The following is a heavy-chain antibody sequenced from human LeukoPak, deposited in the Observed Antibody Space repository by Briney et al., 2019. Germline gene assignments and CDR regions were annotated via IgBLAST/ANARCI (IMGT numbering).Heavy chain of an antibody. V-gene: IGHV3-23*01. CDR1: GFTFSSYA. CDR2: ISNTGGST. Sequence: GGSLRLSCAASGFTFSSYAMSWVRQAPGKGLEWVSVISNTGGSTFYADSVKGRFTISRDNSKNTLYLRMNSLRAEDTAVYYCAKRASGSGTSLYYFDYWGQGTLVTVSS. J-gene: IGHJ4*02. CDR3: AKRASGSGTSLYYFDY. D-gene: IGHD3-10*01.